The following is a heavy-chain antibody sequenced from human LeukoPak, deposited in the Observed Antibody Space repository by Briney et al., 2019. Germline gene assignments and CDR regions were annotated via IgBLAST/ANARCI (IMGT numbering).Heavy chain of an antibody. D-gene: IGHD5-24*01. Sequence: ASVKVSCTASGFTFSDYFIHWVRQAPGQGLEWMGWINTITGNPTYAQGFTGRFVFSLDTSVSTAYLQISSLKAEDTAVYYCARGARNYIYWGQGTLVTVSS. V-gene: IGHV7-4-1*02. CDR3: ARGARNYIY. CDR1: GFTFSDYF. CDR2: INTITGNP. J-gene: IGHJ4*02.